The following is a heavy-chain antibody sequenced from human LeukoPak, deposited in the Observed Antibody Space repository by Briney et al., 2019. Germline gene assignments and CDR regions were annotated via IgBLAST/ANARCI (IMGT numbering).Heavy chain of an antibody. D-gene: IGHD1-26*01. J-gene: IGHJ4*02. Sequence: GGSLRLSCAASGFTFSSYSMNWVRQAPGKGLEWVSSISSSISYIYYADSVKGRFTISRDNAKNSLYLQMNSLRAEDTAVYYCARDNSGSYYALDYWGQGTLVTVSS. V-gene: IGHV3-21*01. CDR1: GFTFSSYS. CDR2: ISSSISYI. CDR3: ARDNSGSYYALDY.